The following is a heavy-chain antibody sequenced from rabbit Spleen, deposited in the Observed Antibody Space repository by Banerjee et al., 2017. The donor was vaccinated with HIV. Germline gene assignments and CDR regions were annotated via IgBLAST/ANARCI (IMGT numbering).Heavy chain of an antibody. J-gene: IGHJ6*01. CDR1: GLDFSSSNW. D-gene: IGHD7-1*01. CDR2: IVTGSSGST. Sequence: QSLEESGGDLVKPGASLTLTCTASGLDFSSSNWICWVRQAPGKGLEWITCIVTGSSGSTYYASWAKGRFTISRTSSTTVTLQVTSLTAADTATYFCARDSGTSFSSYGMDLWGPGTLVTVS. CDR3: ARDSGTSFSSYGMDL. V-gene: IGHV1S40*01.